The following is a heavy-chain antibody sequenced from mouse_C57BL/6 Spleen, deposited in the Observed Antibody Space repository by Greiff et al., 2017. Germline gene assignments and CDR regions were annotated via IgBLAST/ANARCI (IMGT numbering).Heavy chain of an antibody. Sequence: VQLQQPGAELVRPGSSVKLSCKASGYTFTSYWLHWVKQRPIQGLEWIGNIDPSDSETHYNQKFKDKATLTVDKSSSTAYMQLSSLTSEDSAVYYCARGYYGSFDYWGQGTTRTVSS. J-gene: IGHJ2*01. CDR3: ARGYYGSFDY. CDR1: GYTFTSYW. D-gene: IGHD1-1*01. CDR2: IDPSDSET. V-gene: IGHV1-52*01.